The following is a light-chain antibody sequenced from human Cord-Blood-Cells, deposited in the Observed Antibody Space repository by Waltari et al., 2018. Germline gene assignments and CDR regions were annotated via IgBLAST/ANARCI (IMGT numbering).Light chain of an antibody. J-gene: IGLJ3*02. V-gene: IGLV1-44*01. CDR3: AAWDDSLNGPV. Sequence: QSVLTQPPSASGTPGQRVTISCSGSSSNIGSNTVNWYQQLPGTAPELLICINKPRPSWVRDRFSGSKSGTSASLAISGLQSEDEAEYYCAAWDDSLNGPVFGGGTKLTVL. CDR1: SSNIGSNT. CDR2: INK.